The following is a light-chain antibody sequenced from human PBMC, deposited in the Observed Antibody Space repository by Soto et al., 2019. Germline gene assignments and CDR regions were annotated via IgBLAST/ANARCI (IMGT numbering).Light chain of an antibody. CDR2: EVT. CDR3: CSYTSSRTYV. V-gene: IGLV2-14*01. Sequence: QSALAQPASVSGSPGQSITISCTGTSSDVGAYIYVSWYQHHPGKAPKVMIYEVTNRPSGVSDRFSGSKSGNTASPTISGLQAEDEADYYCCSYTSSRTYVFGTGTKVTVL. J-gene: IGLJ1*01. CDR1: SSDVGAYIY.